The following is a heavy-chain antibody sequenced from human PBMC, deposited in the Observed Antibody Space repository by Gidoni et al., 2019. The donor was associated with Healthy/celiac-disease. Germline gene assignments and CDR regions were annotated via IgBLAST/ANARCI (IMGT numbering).Heavy chain of an antibody. D-gene: IGHD3-10*01. CDR3: AKQGGTMVRGVTYYFDY. CDR1: GFPFSSYA. V-gene: IGHV3-23*01. CDR2: ISGSGGST. J-gene: IGHJ4*02. Sequence: EVQLLESGGGLVQPGGSRRLSCAASGFPFSSYAMSWVRQAPGQGRGWVSAISGSGGSTYYADSVKGRFTISRDNSKNTLYLQMNSLRAEDTAVYYCAKQGGTMVRGVTYYFDYWGQGTLVTVSS.